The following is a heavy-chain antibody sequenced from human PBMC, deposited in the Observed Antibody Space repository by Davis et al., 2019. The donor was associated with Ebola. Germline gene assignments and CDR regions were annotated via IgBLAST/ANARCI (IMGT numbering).Heavy chain of an antibody. CDR1: GYTFTSYG. J-gene: IGHJ3*02. CDR2: INNYNGET. D-gene: IGHD5-12*01. Sequence: AASVKVSCQASGYTFTSYGISWVRQAPGQGLEWMGWINNYNGETNYAQKFQGRVTTTTDASTSTAYMELRSLRSEDTALYYCTTPGGQDSGYDVFDIWGQGTMVTVSS. V-gene: IGHV1-18*04. CDR3: TTPGGQDSGYDVFDI.